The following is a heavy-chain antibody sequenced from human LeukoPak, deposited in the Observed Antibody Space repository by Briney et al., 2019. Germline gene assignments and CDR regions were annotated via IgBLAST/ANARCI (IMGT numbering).Heavy chain of an antibody. Sequence: PGRSLRLSCAASGLTHSSHCMSWVRQAPGKGLEWVANIKQHGSEKYYADSVKGRFTMSRDNDKSSLYLQMNSLRAEGTVVYCCARDLSVWFGELIQDYWGEGTLVTVS. CDR3: ARDLSVWFGELIQDY. D-gene: IGHD3-10*01. V-gene: IGHV3-7*03. CDR2: IKQHGSEK. J-gene: IGHJ4*02. CDR1: GLTHSSHC.